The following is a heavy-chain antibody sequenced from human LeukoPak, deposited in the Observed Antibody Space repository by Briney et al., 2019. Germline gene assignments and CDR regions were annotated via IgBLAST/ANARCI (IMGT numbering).Heavy chain of an antibody. J-gene: IGHJ5*02. D-gene: IGHD4-17*01. Sequence: ASVTVSCKASGYTFTIYAMHWVRQAPGQRLEWMGWINAGNGNTKYSQKFQGRVTITRDTSASTAYMELSSLRSEDTAVYYCAREGLDYGDYNWFDPWGQGTLVTVSS. CDR1: GYTFTIYA. CDR3: AREGLDYGDYNWFDP. V-gene: IGHV1-3*01. CDR2: INAGNGNT.